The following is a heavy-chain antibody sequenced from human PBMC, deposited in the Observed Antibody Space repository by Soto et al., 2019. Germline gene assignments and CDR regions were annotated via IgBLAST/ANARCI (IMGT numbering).Heavy chain of an antibody. V-gene: IGHV4-30-4*01. D-gene: IGHD3-9*01. CDR1: GGSISSDDYY. CDR3: AREREYILTGYYIFGMDV. CDR2: IYYPGST. J-gene: IGHJ6*02. Sequence: QVQLQESGPGLVKPSQTLSLTCTVAGGSISSDDYYWTWIRQPPGNGLEWIGNIYYPGSTHYNPPLKSRPTISLDTSKNQFSLKLSSVTAADTAVYYCAREREYILTGYYIFGMDVWVQGTTVTVSS.